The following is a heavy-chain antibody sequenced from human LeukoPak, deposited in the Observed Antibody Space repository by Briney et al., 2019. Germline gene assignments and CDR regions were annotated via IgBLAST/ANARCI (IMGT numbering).Heavy chain of an antibody. J-gene: IGHJ5*02. CDR2: LNSDETSA. V-gene: IGHV3-74*03. Sequence: GSLRLSCVISGFNFRNYWMHWVRQAPGRGLVWVSRLNSDETSATYADSVKGRFTISRDTAKNTLYLDMNSLRVEDTAVYYCARAPPTFLTHRFDPWGQGTLVTVST. D-gene: IGHD4/OR15-4a*01. CDR3: ARAPPTFLTHRFDP. CDR1: GFNFRNYW.